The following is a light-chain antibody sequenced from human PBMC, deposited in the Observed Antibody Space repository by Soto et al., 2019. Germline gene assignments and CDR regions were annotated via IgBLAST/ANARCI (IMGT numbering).Light chain of an antibody. CDR2: GAS. V-gene: IGKV3-15*01. CDR1: QSVSGN. J-gene: IGKJ4*01. CDR3: QEYNNWPPLT. Sequence: EIVLTQSPATLSVSPGERATLSCRASQSVSGNLAWYQQKPGQAPRLLIHGASTRATGIPARFSGSGYGTEFTLTISSLQSEDFAVYYCQEYNNWPPLTFGGGTKVDIK.